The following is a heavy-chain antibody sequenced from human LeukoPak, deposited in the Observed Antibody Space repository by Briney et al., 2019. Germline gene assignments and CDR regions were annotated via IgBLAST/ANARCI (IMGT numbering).Heavy chain of an antibody. D-gene: IGHD3-3*01. CDR3: AKPNDFWSYYFDY. CDR1: GFTFSSYG. CDR2: ISHDGSNK. V-gene: IGHV3-30*18. J-gene: IGHJ4*02. Sequence: GGSLRLSCAASGFTFSSYGMHWVRQAPGKGLEWVAVISHDGSNKYYADSVKGRFTISRDNSKNTLYLQMNSLRAEDTAVYYCAKPNDFWSYYFDYWGQGTLVTVSS.